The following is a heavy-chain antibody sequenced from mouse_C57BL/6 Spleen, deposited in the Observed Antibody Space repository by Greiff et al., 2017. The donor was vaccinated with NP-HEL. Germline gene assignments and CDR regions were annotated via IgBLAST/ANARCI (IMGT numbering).Heavy chain of an antibody. CDR2: ISNGGGST. D-gene: IGHD2-3*01. CDR1: GFTFSDYY. J-gene: IGHJ2*01. Sequence: EVMLVESGGGLVQPGGSLKLSCAASGFTFSDYYMYWVRQTPEKRLEWVAYISNGGGSTYYPDTVKGRFTISRDNAKNTLYLQMSRLKSEDTAMYYCARGFYDGYYVLDYWGQGTTLTVSS. CDR3: ARGFYDGYYVLDY. V-gene: IGHV5-12*01.